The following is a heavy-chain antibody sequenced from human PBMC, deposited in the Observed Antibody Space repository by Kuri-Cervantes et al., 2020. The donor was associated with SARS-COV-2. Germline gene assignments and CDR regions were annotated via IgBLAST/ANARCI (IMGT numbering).Heavy chain of an antibody. Sequence: ASVKVSCKASGYTFSDYYMYWVRQAPGQGLEWIGWINPNSGGTNYAQKFQGWVTMTRDTSSTGYMELSRLRSDDTAVYYCARGMVRGLIQSYYYGMDVCGQGTTVTVSS. CDR1: GYTFSDYY. J-gene: IGHJ6*02. V-gene: IGHV1-2*04. CDR2: INPNSGGT. D-gene: IGHD3-10*01. CDR3: ARGMVRGLIQSYYYGMDV.